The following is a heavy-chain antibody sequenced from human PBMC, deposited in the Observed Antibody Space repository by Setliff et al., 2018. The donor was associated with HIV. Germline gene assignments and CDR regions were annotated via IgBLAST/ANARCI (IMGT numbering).Heavy chain of an antibody. J-gene: IGHJ4*02. CDR1: GGSFSGYY. Sequence: LSLTCAVYGGSFSGYYWSWIRQPPGKGLEWIGEINYSGSTNYNPSLKSRVTTSVDTSKNQFSLKLSSVTAADTAVYYCARVDYDSSGSFDSWGQGTLVTVSS. V-gene: IGHV4-34*01. CDR3: ARVDYDSSGSFDS. D-gene: IGHD3-22*01. CDR2: INYSGST.